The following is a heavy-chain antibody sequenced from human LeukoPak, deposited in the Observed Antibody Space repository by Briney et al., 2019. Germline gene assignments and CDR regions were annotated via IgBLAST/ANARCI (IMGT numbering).Heavy chain of an antibody. J-gene: IGHJ4*02. CDR3: ATMPTGYSYGFGFDY. V-gene: IGHV3-23*01. D-gene: IGHD5-18*01. CDR2: ICGSGGST. CDR1: GFTFSSYA. Sequence: PGGSLRLSCAASGFTFSSYAMSWVRQAPGKGLEWVSAICGSGGSTYYANSVKGRFTLSRDNSKNTLYLQMNSLRADDTAVYYCATMPTGYSYGFGFDYWGQGTLVTVSS.